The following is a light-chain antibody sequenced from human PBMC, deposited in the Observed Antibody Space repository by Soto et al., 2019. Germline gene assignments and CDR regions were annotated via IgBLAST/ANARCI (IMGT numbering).Light chain of an antibody. CDR2: STD. Sequence: QSVLALPPSASGTPGQRVIISCSGTSANIGNNFVCWYQHLPGMAPKLLIYSTDQRPSGVPDRFSGSKSGTSASLAISGLRSEDEADYYCVAWDDSLSGLVFGTGTKVTVL. CDR1: SANIGNNF. CDR3: VAWDDSLSGLV. J-gene: IGLJ1*01. V-gene: IGLV1-47*02.